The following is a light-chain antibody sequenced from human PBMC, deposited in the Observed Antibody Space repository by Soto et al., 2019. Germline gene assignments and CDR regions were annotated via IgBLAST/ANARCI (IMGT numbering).Light chain of an antibody. V-gene: IGLV2-8*01. CDR2: DVI. CDR3: CSYVAVSNGLV. Sequence: QSVLTQPPSASGSPGQSVTISCTGTSSDVGASNYVSWYQQHPGKAPKLMIYDVIKRPSGVPDRFSGSKSGNTASLTVSGLQTEDEADYYCCSYVAVSNGLVFGGGTQLTVL. J-gene: IGLJ3*02. CDR1: SSDVGASNY.